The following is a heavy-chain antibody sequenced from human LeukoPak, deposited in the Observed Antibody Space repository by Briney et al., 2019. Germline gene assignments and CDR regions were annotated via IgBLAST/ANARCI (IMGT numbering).Heavy chain of an antibody. Sequence: PGGPLTLFCAASGFPFSRYWMHWLRQAPGKGRVWVSRFNGEGSTTSYADSVKSEFTISRDNAKNTLYLQMNSLRTEDKAVYYRGTRNYYDSRGYYTFGHWGQGTLVTVST. V-gene: IGHV3-74*01. CDR3: GTRNYYDSRGYYTFGH. CDR2: FNGEGSTT. J-gene: IGHJ1*01. CDR1: GFPFSRYW. D-gene: IGHD3-22*01.